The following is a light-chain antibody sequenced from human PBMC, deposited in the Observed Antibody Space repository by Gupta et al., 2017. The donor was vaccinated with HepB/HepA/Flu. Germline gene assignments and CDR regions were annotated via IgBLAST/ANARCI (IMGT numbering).Light chain of an antibody. Sequence: QSVLTQPPSVSGAPGQRVTISCTGSSSNTGAGYDVHWYQQLPGTPPKLLIYGNDNRPSGVPDRFSGSKSDTSASLAITGLQAEDEADYYCQSYDDTRSGHVVFGGGTKLTVL. CDR1: SSNTGAGYD. CDR2: GND. J-gene: IGLJ2*01. CDR3: QSYDDTRSGHVV. V-gene: IGLV1-40*01.